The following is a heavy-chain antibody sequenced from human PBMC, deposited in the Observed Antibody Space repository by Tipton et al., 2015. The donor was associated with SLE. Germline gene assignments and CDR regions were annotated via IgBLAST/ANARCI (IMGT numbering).Heavy chain of an antibody. D-gene: IGHD6-13*01. V-gene: IGHV4-39*07. CDR1: GGSISTSSYY. Sequence: TLSLTCTVSGGSISTSSYYWAWIRQPPGKGLECIGNINYSGTTSYNPSLKSRVTMSVDTSQSQFSLTLSSVTAADTATYYCARGGEAAAGYSWFDPWGQGTLVTVSS. CDR2: INYSGTT. J-gene: IGHJ5*02. CDR3: ARGGEAAAGYSWFDP.